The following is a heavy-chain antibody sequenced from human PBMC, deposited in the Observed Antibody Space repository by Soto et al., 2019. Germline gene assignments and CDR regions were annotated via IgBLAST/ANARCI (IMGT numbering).Heavy chain of an antibody. Sequence: TLSLTCTVSGGSSTRGGYYWSWIRQHPGKGLEWIGYIDYSGSTDYNPSLKSRVTISVDTSKNLFPLKVSSVTAADTAVYYCARAPRYFDILTGSYYFDYWGQGTLVSVSS. CDR3: ARAPRYFDILTGSYYFDY. D-gene: IGHD3-9*01. V-gene: IGHV4-31*03. CDR2: IDYSGST. J-gene: IGHJ4*02. CDR1: GGSSTRGGYY.